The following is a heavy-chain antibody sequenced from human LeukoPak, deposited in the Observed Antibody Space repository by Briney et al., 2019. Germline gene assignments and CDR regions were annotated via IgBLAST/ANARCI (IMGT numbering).Heavy chain of an antibody. CDR2: INHSGST. CDR3: ASAHTMTTGFDY. V-gene: IGHV4-34*01. D-gene: IGHD4-17*01. Sequence: SETLSLTCAVYGGSFSGYYWSWIRQPPGKGLEWIGEINHSGSTDYNPSLKSRVTISVDASKNQFSLKLSSVTAADTALYYCASAHTMTTGFDYWGQGTLVTVSS. J-gene: IGHJ4*02. CDR1: GGSFSGYY.